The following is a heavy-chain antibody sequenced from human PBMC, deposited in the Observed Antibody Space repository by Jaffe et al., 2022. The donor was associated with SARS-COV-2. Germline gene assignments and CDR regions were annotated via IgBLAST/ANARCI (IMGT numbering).Heavy chain of an antibody. CDR1: GGSFSGYY. V-gene: IGHV4-34*01. CDR3: ARGGLRYFDWSKGLTFDP. Sequence: QVQLQQWGAGLLKPSETLSLTCAVYGGSFSGYYWSWIRQPPGKGLEWIGEINHSGSTNYNPSLKSRVTISVDTSKNQFSLKLSSVTAADTAVYYCARGGLRYFDWSKGLTFDPWGQGTLVTVSS. J-gene: IGHJ5*02. CDR2: INHSGST. D-gene: IGHD3-9*01.